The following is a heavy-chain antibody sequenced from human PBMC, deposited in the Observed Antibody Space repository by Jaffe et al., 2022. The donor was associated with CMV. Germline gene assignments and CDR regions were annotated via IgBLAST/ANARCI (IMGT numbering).Heavy chain of an antibody. CDR3: TSTQVVPAAIFIYYMDV. CDR1: GFTFGDYA. CDR2: IRSKAYGGTT. D-gene: IGHD2-2*01. Sequence: EVQLVESGGGLVQPGRSLRLSCTASGFTFGDYAMSWVRQAPGKGLEWVGFIRSKAYGGTTEYAASVKGRFTISRDDSKSIAYLQMNSLKTEDTAVYYCTSTQVVPAAIFIYYMDVWGKGTTVTVSS. J-gene: IGHJ6*03. V-gene: IGHV3-49*04.